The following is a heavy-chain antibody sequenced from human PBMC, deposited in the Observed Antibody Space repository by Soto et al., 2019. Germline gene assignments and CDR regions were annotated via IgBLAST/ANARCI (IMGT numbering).Heavy chain of an antibody. CDR3: GRVDTAMVDSPYYYYGMDV. Sequence: SETLSLTCTVSGGSISSYYWSWIRQPPGKGLEWIGYIYYSGSTNYNPSLKSRVTISVDTSKNQFSLKLSSVTAADTAVYYCGRVDTAMVDSPYYYYGMDVWGQGTTVTV. CDR2: IYYSGST. D-gene: IGHD5-18*01. J-gene: IGHJ6*02. CDR1: GGSISSYY. V-gene: IGHV4-59*01.